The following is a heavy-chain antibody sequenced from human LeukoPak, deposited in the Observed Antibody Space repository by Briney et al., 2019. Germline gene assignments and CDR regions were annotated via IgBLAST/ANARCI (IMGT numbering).Heavy chain of an antibody. V-gene: IGHV3-21*01. CDR1: GFTFNTYN. CDR2: ITSSSSYI. J-gene: IGHJ4*02. CDR3: ARGKGSSGNYGY. D-gene: IGHD3-22*01. Sequence: GGSLRLSCAASGFTFNTYNMNWVRQAPGQGLEWVSSITSSSSYIYYADSVKGRFTISRDNAKNSLYLQMNSLRAEDTAVYYCARGKGSSGNYGYWGQGTLVTVSS.